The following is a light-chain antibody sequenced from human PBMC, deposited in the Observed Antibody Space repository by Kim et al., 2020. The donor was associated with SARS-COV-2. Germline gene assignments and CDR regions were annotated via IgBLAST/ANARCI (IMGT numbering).Light chain of an antibody. J-gene: IGLJ3*02. Sequence: GQTVTISCPRSSGNIASNFGQWYQQRPGSSPTIVIDEDYQRPSGVPDRFAGAIDRSANSASLTISGLKTEDEADYYCQSYDATNQVFGGGTQLTVL. CDR2: EDY. CDR3: QSYDATNQV. V-gene: IGLV6-57*01. CDR1: SGNIASNF.